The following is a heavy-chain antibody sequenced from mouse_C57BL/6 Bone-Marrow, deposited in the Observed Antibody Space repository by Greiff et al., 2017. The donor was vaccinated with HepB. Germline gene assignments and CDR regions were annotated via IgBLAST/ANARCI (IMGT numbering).Heavy chain of an antibody. J-gene: IGHJ4*01. Sequence: ESVAELVRPGASVKLSCTASGFNIKNTYMHWVKQRPEQGLEWIGRIDPANGNTKYAPKFQGKATITADTASNTASLQLSSLTSEDTAIYYCAKSATVVATGAMDYWGQGTSVTVSS. CDR2: IDPANGNT. CDR3: AKSATVVATGAMDY. V-gene: IGHV14-3*01. CDR1: GFNIKNTY. D-gene: IGHD1-1*01.